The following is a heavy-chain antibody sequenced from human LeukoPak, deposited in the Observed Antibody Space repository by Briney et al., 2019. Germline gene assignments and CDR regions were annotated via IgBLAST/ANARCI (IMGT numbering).Heavy chain of an antibody. CDR2: IYYSGST. Sequence: SETLSLTCTVSGGSISSYYWSWIRQPPGKGLEWIGYIYYSGSTNYNPSLKSRVTISVDTSKNQFSLKLSSVTAADTAVYYCARGRATVTTLDDYWGQGTLVTVSS. CDR1: GGSISSYY. CDR3: ARGRATVTTLDDY. D-gene: IGHD4-17*01. J-gene: IGHJ4*02. V-gene: IGHV4-59*12.